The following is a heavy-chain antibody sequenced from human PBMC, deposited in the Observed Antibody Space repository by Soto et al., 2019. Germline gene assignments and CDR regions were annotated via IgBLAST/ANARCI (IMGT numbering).Heavy chain of an antibody. D-gene: IGHD1-26*01. J-gene: IGHJ4*02. Sequence: PSETLSLTCAVSGGSISSGGYSWSWIRQPPGKGLEWIGYTYHSGSTYYNPSLKGRFTISRDKSKNTLYLQMNSLRAEDTAVYYCAKGGGGSYLYFDYWGQGTLVTVSS. V-gene: IGHV4-30-2*02. CDR2: TYHSGST. CDR3: AKGGGGSYLYFDY. CDR1: GGSISSGGYS.